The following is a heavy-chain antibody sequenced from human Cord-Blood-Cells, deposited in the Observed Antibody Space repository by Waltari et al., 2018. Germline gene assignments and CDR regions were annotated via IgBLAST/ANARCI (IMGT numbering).Heavy chain of an antibody. D-gene: IGHD3-10*01. CDR2: MDLDRGNT. V-gene: IGHV1-8*03. CDR3: ARGPYGSGSYYNY. Sequence: QVQLVQSGAEVKKPGASVKVSCKASGYTFTSYDINWVRQATGQGLEWMGWMDLDRGNTGYAQKCQGRVTITRNTATSTAYMELSSLRSEDTAVYYCARGPYGSGSYYNYWGQGTLVTVSS. CDR1: GYTFTSYD. J-gene: IGHJ4*02.